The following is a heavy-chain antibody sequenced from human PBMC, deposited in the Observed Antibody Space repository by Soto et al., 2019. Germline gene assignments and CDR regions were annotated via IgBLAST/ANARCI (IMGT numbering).Heavy chain of an antibody. Sequence: ASVKVSCKASGYTFTGYYMHWVRQAPGQGLEWMGWINPNSGGTNYAQKFQGWVTMTRDTSISTAYMELSRLRSDDTAVYYCARDSGDDILTGTHVQTYYYGMDVWGQGTTVTVSS. CDR1: GYTFTGYY. D-gene: IGHD3-9*01. V-gene: IGHV1-2*04. J-gene: IGHJ6*02. CDR3: ARDSGDDILTGTHVQTYYYGMDV. CDR2: INPNSGGT.